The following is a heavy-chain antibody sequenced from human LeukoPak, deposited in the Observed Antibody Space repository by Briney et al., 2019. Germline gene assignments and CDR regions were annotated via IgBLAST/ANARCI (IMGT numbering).Heavy chain of an antibody. Sequence: PGGSLRLSCAASEFTFTTYGMHWVRQAPGKGLEWVAFIYYDGSNIYYADYVKGRFTISRDNSKNTLYLQMNSLRAEDTAVYYCARDYHYAPDYWGQGTLVTVSS. J-gene: IGHJ4*02. CDR1: EFTFTTYG. D-gene: IGHD2-2*01. CDR3: ARDYHYAPDY. V-gene: IGHV3-30*02. CDR2: IYYDGSNI.